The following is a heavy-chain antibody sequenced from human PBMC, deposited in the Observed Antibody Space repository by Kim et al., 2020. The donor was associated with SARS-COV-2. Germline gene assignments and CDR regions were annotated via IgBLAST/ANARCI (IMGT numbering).Heavy chain of an antibody. D-gene: IGHD3-10*01. CDR2: INPSGGST. Sequence: AAVKVSCKTSGYSFTTYYRHWVRQAPGQGLEWIGVINPSGGSTTYAQKFQGRVTMTKDTSTSTVFLEWSSLGSEDTAVYYCARSRHYGSGTRRDYYYGMDVWGQGTTLTVSS. CDR3: ARSRHYGSGTRRDYYYGMDV. J-gene: IGHJ6*02. V-gene: IGHV1-46*01. CDR1: GYSFTTYY.